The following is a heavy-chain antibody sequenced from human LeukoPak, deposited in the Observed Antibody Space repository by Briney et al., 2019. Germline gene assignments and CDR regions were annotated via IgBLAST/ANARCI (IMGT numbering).Heavy chain of an antibody. Sequence: PSQTLSLTCTVSGGSISSGGYYWSWIRQHPGKGLEWIGYIYYSGSTYYNPSLKSRVTISVDTSKNQFSLKLSSVTAADTAVYYCARNPGGYYYYYGMDVWGQGTTVTVSS. CDR2: IYYSGST. CDR3: ARNPGGYYYYYGMDV. J-gene: IGHJ6*02. CDR1: GGSISSGGYY. V-gene: IGHV4-31*03.